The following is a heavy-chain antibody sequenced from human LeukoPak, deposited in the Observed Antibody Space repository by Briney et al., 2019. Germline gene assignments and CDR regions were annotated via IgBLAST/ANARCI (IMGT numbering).Heavy chain of an antibody. CDR1: GFPFSSYA. V-gene: IGHV3-23*01. CDR3: AKFLPTHIVVANYYFDY. J-gene: IGHJ4*02. D-gene: IGHD2-21*01. CDR2: IIGSGGST. Sequence: GSLSLSCAASGFPFSSYAMSWVRQAPGKGLEGVSAIIGSGGSTYYADSVKGRFTISRDNSKNTLYLQMNSLRAEDTAVYYCAKFLPTHIVVANYYFDYWGQGTLVTVSS.